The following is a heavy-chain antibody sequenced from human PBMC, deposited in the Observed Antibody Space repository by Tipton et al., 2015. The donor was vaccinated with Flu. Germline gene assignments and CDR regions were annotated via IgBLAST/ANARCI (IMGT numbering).Heavy chain of an antibody. D-gene: IGHD5/OR15-5a*01. CDR2: IYPGDSDT. CDR1: GYNFPSYW. V-gene: IGHV5-51*01. Sequence: QLVQSGAEVKKPGESLRISCKGSGYNFPSYWIGWVRQMPGKGLEWMGIIYPGDSDTRYSPSFQGQVTISADKSISTAYLQWSSLEASDSAMYYCVRQEMVSTRRGYYFNYWGQGTLVTVSS. J-gene: IGHJ4*02. CDR3: VRQEMVSTRRGYYFNY.